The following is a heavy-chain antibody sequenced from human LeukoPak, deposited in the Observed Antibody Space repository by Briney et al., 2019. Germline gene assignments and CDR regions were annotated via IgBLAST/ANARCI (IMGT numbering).Heavy chain of an antibody. Sequence: PSETLSLTCTVSGGSISSSSYYWGWIRQPPGKGLEWIGSIYYSGRTYYKSSLKSRVTISVDTSKNQFSLKMSSVTAADTAVYYCARAWMYYDILTGYRLSGYYFDYWGQGTLVTVSS. D-gene: IGHD3-9*01. V-gene: IGHV4-39*07. CDR2: IYYSGRT. CDR3: ARAWMYYDILTGYRLSGYYFDY. J-gene: IGHJ4*02. CDR1: GGSISSSSYY.